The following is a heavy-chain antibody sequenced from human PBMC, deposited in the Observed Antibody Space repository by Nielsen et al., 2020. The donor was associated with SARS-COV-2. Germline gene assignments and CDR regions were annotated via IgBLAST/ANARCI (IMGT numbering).Heavy chain of an antibody. V-gene: IGHV3-30*02. CDR2: IRYDGSNK. Sequence: GESLKISCAASGFTFSSYGMHWARQAPGKGLEWVAFIRYDGSNKYYADSVKGRFTISRDNSKNTLYLQMNSLRAEDTAVYHCAKGCSSTICWNNWFDPWGQGTLVTVSS. J-gene: IGHJ5*02. CDR3: AKGCSSTICWNNWFDP. CDR1: GFTFSSYG. D-gene: IGHD2-2*01.